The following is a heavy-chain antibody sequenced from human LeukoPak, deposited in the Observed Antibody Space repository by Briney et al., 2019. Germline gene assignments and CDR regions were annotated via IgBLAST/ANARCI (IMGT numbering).Heavy chain of an antibody. Sequence: VASVNVSCTASVGTFSSYTISWVRQAPGQGLEWMGRIIPILGIANYAQKFQGRVTITADKSTSTAYMELSSLRSEDSAVYYCARNAPGYCSGGSSYSGYYFDYWGQGTLVTVSS. CDR1: VGTFSSYT. CDR2: IIPILGIA. J-gene: IGHJ4*02. CDR3: ARNAPGYCSGGSSYSGYYFDY. V-gene: IGHV1-69*02. D-gene: IGHD2-15*01.